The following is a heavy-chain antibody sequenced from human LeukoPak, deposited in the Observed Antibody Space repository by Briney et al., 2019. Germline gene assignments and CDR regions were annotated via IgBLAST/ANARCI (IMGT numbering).Heavy chain of an antibody. Sequence: SETLSLTCTVSGGSISSYYWSWIRQPPGKGLEWIGYIYYSGSTNYNPSLKSRVTISVDTSKNQFSLKLSSVTAADTAVYYCARRQSGTMMEVWGKGTTVTISS. J-gene: IGHJ6*04. D-gene: IGHD3-10*01. V-gene: IGHV4-59*01. CDR2: IYYSGST. CDR3: ARRQSGTMMEV. CDR1: GGSISSYY.